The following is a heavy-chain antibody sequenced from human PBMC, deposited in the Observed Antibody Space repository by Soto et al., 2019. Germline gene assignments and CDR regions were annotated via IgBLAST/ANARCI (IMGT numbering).Heavy chain of an antibody. CDR3: ARSLPGGTVFYMDI. V-gene: IGHV4-31*03. CDR2: IYYSGTA. D-gene: IGHD1-26*01. Sequence: QLQLRESGPGLVQPAQTLSLTCTVAGGSITGGFSYWTWVRQHPGKGLEWVGHIYYSGTAYYNPSLKSRVALSVDPSQNRFSLKLSSVTAADTAIYFCARSLPGGTVFYMDIWGEGTTLTVSS. J-gene: IGHJ6*03. CDR1: GGSITGGFSY.